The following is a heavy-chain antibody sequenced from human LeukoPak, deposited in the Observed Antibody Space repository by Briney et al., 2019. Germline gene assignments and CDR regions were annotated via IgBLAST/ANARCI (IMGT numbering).Heavy chain of an antibody. Sequence: GGSLRLSCVASGFTFSSRDWMTWVRQAPGKGLEWVANIKQDGSEKYYVDSVKGRFTISRDNAKNSLYLQMNSLRAEDTAVYYCARDGRLGLDYWGQGTLVTVSS. V-gene: IGHV3-7*01. CDR1: GFTFSSRDW. CDR3: ARDGRLGLDY. J-gene: IGHJ4*02. CDR2: IKQDGSEK. D-gene: IGHD1-26*01.